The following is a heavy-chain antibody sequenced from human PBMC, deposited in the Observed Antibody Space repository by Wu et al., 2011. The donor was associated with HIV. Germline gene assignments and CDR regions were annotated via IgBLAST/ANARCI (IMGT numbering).Heavy chain of an antibody. CDR1: GYTFSTYY. CDR2: FSPSGGTT. Sequence: QVQPVQSGAEVKKPGASVKVSCKASGYTFSTYYIYWVRQAPGQGLECMGIFSPSGGTTSYAQKFQGRVVMTGDTSASTVYMELSSLRFEDTAVYYCARAVSSESKTLGDAFDIWGQGAMLTVSS. D-gene: IGHD3-10*01. V-gene: IGHV1-46*01. J-gene: IGHJ3*02. CDR3: ARAVSSESKTLGDAFDI.